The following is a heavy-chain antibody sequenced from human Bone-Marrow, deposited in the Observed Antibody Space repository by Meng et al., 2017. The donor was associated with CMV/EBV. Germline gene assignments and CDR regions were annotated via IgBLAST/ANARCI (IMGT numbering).Heavy chain of an antibody. V-gene: IGHV3-74*01. Sequence: ESLKISCAASGFTLATYAMHWVRQPPGKGLLWVSRIYTDGTITTYADSVKGRFTISRDNAKNALYLQMNSLRPEDTAVYYCTRDTNWSFDSWGQGTLVTVPS. CDR1: GFTLATYA. J-gene: IGHJ4*02. D-gene: IGHD1-1*01. CDR3: TRDTNWSFDS. CDR2: IYTDGTIT.